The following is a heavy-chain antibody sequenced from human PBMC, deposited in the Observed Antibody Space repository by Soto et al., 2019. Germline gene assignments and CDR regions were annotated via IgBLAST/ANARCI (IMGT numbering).Heavy chain of an antibody. CDR3: AKWPVAGLQSYYFDY. D-gene: IGHD6-19*01. CDR1: GFTFSSYA. CDR2: ISGSGGST. V-gene: IGHV3-23*01. Sequence: EVQLLESGGGLVQPGGSLRLSCAASGFTFSSYAMSWVRQAPGKGLEWVSAISGSGGSTYYADSVKGRFTISRGNSKNTLYLQMNSLRAEDTAVYYCAKWPVAGLQSYYFDYWGQGTLVTVSS. J-gene: IGHJ4*02.